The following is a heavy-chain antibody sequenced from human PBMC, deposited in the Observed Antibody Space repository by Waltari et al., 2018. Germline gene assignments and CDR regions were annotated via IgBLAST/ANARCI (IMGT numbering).Heavy chain of an antibody. CDR3: AKDSRGYSGWVDY. CDR2: INWEGSTT. D-gene: IGHD6-19*01. CDR1: GFTSDDYA. J-gene: IGHJ4*02. V-gene: IGHV3-43D*03. Sequence: EVQLVASGGVVVQPGGSLRLSCAASGFTSDDYAMHWVRQAPGEGGGGVSLINWEGSTTTYADAVKGRFTISRDNSKNSLYLQMNRLGAEDNALYYCAKDSRGYSGWVDYWGQGTLVTVSS.